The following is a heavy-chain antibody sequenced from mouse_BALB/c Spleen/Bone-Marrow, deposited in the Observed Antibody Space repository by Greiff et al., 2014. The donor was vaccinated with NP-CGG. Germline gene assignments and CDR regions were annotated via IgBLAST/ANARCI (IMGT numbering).Heavy chain of an antibody. CDR3: ARVYGSSYDPYYYAVDY. CDR1: RFSSTSYG. V-gene: IGHV2-9*02. Sequence: VQLVESGPGLVAPSQSLSITCTVSRFSSTSYGVYWARQPPGKGLEWLGVIWAGGSTNYNSGLMSRLSISKDNSKIQVLLKMNSLQTDDTAMYYCARVYGSSYDPYYYAVDYWGQGTSVTVSS. J-gene: IGHJ4*01. D-gene: IGHD1-1*01. CDR2: IWAGGST.